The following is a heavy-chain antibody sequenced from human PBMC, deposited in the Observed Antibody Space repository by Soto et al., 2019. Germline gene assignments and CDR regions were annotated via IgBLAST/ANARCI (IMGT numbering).Heavy chain of an antibody. J-gene: IGHJ4*02. Sequence: TLSLTCTVSGASVSSGSYYWSWIRQPPGKGLEWIGHIYYSGSTSYNPSLKSRVTMSVDTSKNQSSLKLSSVTAADTAVYSCARLARNSYLDYWGQGTLVTVSS. CDR2: IYYSGST. CDR3: ARLARNSYLDY. V-gene: IGHV4-61*01. CDR1: GASVSSGSYY.